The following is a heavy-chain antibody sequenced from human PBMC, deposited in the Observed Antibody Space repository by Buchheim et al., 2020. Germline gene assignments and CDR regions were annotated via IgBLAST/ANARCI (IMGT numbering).Heavy chain of an antibody. CDR1: GFTFSSYS. D-gene: IGHD2-21*01. V-gene: IGHV3-23*01. J-gene: IGHJ4*02. Sequence: EVQLLESGGGLVQPGGSLRLSCAASGFTFSSYSMTWVRQAPGKGLEWVSIINSGGTITYYADSVKGRFTISRDNSKNTLYLQMNSLRAEDTAVYYCGKGRLIDSSARGIEYWGQGTL. CDR2: INSGGTIT. CDR3: GKGRLIDSSARGIEY.